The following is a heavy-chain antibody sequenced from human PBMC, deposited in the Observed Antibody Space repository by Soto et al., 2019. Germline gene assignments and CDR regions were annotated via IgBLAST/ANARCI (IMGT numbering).Heavy chain of an antibody. J-gene: IGHJ4*02. Sequence: PGLSMSFSCGASGFTFRSYGRRRVRQAPGKGLEWVAVISYDGSNKYDADSGKGRFTISRDNSKNTLYLQMNSLRAEDTAVYYCEKDPYYYDSSGSPLYWGQGTLVTVSS. D-gene: IGHD3-22*01. CDR1: GFTFRSYG. V-gene: IGHV3-30*18. CDR3: EKDPYYYDSSGSPLY. CDR2: ISYDGSNK.